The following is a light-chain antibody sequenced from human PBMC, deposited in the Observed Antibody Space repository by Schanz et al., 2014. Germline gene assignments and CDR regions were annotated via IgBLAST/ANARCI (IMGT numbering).Light chain of an antibody. V-gene: IGKV4-1*01. CDR3: QQYYTTPWT. J-gene: IGKJ1*01. Sequence: DIVMTQSPDSLAVFLGERATINCKSSQTVLYSSNNNNYLAWYQQKPGQPPKLLIYRASTRESGVPDRISGSGSGTDFTLTISSLQAEDVAVYYCQQYYTTPWTFGQGTKVEIK. CDR2: RAS. CDR1: QTVLYSSNNNNY.